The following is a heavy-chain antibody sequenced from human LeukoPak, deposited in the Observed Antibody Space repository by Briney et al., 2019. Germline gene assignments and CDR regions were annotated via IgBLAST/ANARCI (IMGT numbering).Heavy chain of an antibody. D-gene: IGHD2-2*01. CDR2: ISGSSDST. Sequence: GGSLRLSCAASGFTFSSYALTWVRQAPGKGLEWVSAISGSSDSTLFADSVKGRFTISRDNSKNTLYLQMNSLRAEDTAVYYCAKTQRDRSNTSCSRYFGMDVWGQGTTVTVSS. V-gene: IGHV3-23*01. CDR3: AKTQRDRSNTSCSRYFGMDV. J-gene: IGHJ6*02. CDR1: GFTFSSYA.